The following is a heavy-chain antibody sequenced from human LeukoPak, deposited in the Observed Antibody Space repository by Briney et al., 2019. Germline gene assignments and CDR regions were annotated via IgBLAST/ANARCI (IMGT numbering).Heavy chain of an antibody. CDR1: GYSFNTVW. J-gene: IGHJ4*02. CDR3: ARPLGSPV. V-gene: IGHV5-51*01. Sequence: GESLTLSCTGSGYSFNTVWIGWVRPMHGKGLEWMGILYPSDSHTTYSPSFQGQVIISADKSIGTTYLQWSSLKASDTAMYYCARPLGSPVWGQGTLVTVSS. CDR2: LYPSDSHT.